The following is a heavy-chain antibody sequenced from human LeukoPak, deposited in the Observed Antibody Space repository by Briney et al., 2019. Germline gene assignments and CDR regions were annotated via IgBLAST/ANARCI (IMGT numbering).Heavy chain of an antibody. D-gene: IGHD4-17*01. CDR3: ARAHRPNYGDFDY. V-gene: IGHV4-34*01. CDR1: GGSFSGYY. J-gene: IGHJ4*02. Sequence: SETLSLTCAVYGGSFSGYYWSWIRQPPGKGLEWIGEINHSGSTNYNPSLKSRVTISVDTSKNQFSLKLSSVTAADTAVYYCARAHRPNYGDFDYWGQGTPVTVSS. CDR2: INHSGST.